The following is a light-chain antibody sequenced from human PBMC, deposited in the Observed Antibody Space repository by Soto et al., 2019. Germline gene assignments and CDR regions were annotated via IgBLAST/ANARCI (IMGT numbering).Light chain of an antibody. CDR2: ASS. CDR3: QQSRGTSLT. J-gene: IGKJ4*01. Sequence: DIQMTQSPSSLSASVGDRVTITCRASQSISDYLNWYQQKPGKAPNLLIYASSILQSEVPSRFSGSGSVTDFTLTITSLQPEDCATYYCQQSRGTSLTFGGGTKVEVK. V-gene: IGKV1-39*01. CDR1: QSISDY.